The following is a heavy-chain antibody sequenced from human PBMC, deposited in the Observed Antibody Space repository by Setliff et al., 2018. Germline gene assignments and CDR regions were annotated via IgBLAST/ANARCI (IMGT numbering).Heavy chain of an antibody. CDR1: GYTFTSYA. CDR3: AREGSGWYYDY. J-gene: IGHJ4*02. V-gene: IGHV1-3*01. D-gene: IGHD6-19*01. CDR2: INAGNGNT. Sequence: ASVKVSCKASGYTFTSYAMHWVRQAPGQRLEWMGWINAGNGNTKYSQKFQGRVTNTMDTSASTAYMELSGLRSEDTAVYYCAREGSGWYYDYWGQGTLVTVSS.